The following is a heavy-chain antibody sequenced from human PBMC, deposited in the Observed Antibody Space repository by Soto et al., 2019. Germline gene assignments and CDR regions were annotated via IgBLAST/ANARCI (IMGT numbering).Heavy chain of an antibody. V-gene: IGHV4-30-2*01. CDR1: GGSISSGGYS. J-gene: IGHJ4*02. Sequence: PSETLSLTCAVSGGSISSGGYSWSWIRQPPGKGLEWIGYIYHSGSTYYNPSLKSRVTISVDRSKNQFSLKLSSVTAADTAVYYCARVHYYSWYRGKPVLASAEFDYWGQGTLVTVSS. D-gene: IGHD6-13*01. CDR3: ARVHYYSWYRGKPVLASAEFDY. CDR2: IYHSGST.